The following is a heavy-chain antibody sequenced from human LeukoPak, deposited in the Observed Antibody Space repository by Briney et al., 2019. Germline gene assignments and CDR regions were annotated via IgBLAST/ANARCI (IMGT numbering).Heavy chain of an antibody. J-gene: IGHJ4*02. D-gene: IGHD1-26*01. CDR2: IYYSGST. V-gene: IGHV4-59*01. CDR3: ARDTLGATTFFGFDY. Sequence: TTSETLSLTCTVSGGSIRSYYWSWIRQPPGKGLEWIAYIYYSGSTNYNPSLKSRVTISVDTSKNQFSLKLSSVTAADTAVYYCARDTLGATTFFGFDYWGQGTLVTVSS. CDR1: GGSIRSYY.